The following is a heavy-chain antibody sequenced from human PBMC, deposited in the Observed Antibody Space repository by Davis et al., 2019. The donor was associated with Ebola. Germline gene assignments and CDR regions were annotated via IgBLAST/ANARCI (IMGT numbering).Heavy chain of an antibody. J-gene: IGHJ5*02. CDR1: GFTFDDYA. CDR3: ARDSHSVTTYWFDP. V-gene: IGHV3-43*02. CDR2: IRGDGGST. D-gene: IGHD4-17*01. Sequence: GGSLRLSCAASGFTFDDYAMHWVRQAPGKGLEWVSLIRGDGGSTYYADSVRGRFTISRDNAKNSLYLQMNSLRAEDTAVYYCARDSHSVTTYWFDPWGQGTLVTVSS.